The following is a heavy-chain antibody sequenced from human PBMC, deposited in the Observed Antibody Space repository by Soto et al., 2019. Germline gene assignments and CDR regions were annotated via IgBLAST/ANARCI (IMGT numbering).Heavy chain of an antibody. V-gene: IGHV1-69*13. D-gene: IGHD3-22*01. J-gene: IGHJ4*02. Sequence: GASVKVSCKASGGTFSRYTISWVRQAPGQGLEWMGGITPMFGTANYAQKFQGRVTIAAGESTSTAYMELSSLRSEDTAVYYCARQFDYESSGYYYAYWGQGTVVTVSS. CDR1: GGTFSRYT. CDR2: ITPMFGTA. CDR3: ARQFDYESSGYYYAY.